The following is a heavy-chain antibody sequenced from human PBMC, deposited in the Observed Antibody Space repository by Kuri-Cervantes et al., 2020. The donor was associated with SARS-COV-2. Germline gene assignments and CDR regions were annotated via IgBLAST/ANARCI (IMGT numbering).Heavy chain of an antibody. D-gene: IGHD2-2*01. Sequence: ASVKVSCKASGYTFTSYGIAWVRQAPGQGLEWMGWVSGYNGNTNYAQNFQGRVTMTTDTSTSTAFMELRSLRPDDTALYYCAREYCSSSSRYLGRPFALWGQGTMVTVSS. V-gene: IGHV1-18*01. CDR3: AREYCSSSSRYLGRPFAL. CDR2: VSGYNGNT. J-gene: IGHJ3*01. CDR1: GYTFTSYG.